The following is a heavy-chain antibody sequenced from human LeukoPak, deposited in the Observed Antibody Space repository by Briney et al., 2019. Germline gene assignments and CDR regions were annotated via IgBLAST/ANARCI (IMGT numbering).Heavy chain of an antibody. V-gene: IGHV3-7*01. CDR2: IKEDGSET. CDR1: GFTFSSYG. D-gene: IGHD5-24*01. CDR3: ARETPRRGETRDGYR. J-gene: IGHJ4*02. Sequence: GGSLRLSCAASGFTFSSYGMHWVRQVPGKGLECLANIKEDGSETYYADSVKGRFTISRDNPKNLLFLQINSLRVEDTAVYYCARETPRRGETRDGYRWGQGTVVTVSS.